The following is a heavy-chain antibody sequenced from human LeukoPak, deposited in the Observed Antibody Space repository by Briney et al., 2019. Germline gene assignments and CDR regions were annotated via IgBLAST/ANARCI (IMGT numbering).Heavy chain of an antibody. D-gene: IGHD2-21*02. CDR3: AGAPDFTYCGGDCYLFGAFDI. CDR2: IIPILGIA. J-gene: IGHJ3*02. CDR1: GGTFSSYA. Sequence: SVKVSCKASGGTFSSYAISWVRQAPGQGLEWMGRIIPILGIANYAQKFQGRVTITADKSTSTAYMELSSLRSEDTAVYYCAGAPDFTYCGGDCYLFGAFDIWGQGTMVTVSS. V-gene: IGHV1-69*04.